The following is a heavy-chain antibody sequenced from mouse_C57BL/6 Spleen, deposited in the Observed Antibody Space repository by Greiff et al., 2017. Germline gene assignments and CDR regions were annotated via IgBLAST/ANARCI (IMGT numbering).Heavy chain of an antibody. CDR1: GFTFSSYA. V-gene: IGHV5-4*03. CDR2: ISDGGSYT. D-gene: IGHD2-4*01. CDR3: ARVGDYDVEDAMDY. Sequence: EVKLVESGGGLVKPGGSLKLSCAASGFTFSSYAMSWVRQTPEKRLEWVATISDGGSYTYYPDNVKGRFTISRDNAKNNLYLQMSHLKSEDTAMYYCARVGDYDVEDAMDYWGQGTSVTVSS. J-gene: IGHJ4*01.